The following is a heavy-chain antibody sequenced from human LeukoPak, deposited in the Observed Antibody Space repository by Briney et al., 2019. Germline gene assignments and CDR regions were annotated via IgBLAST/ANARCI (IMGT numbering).Heavy chain of an antibody. D-gene: IGHD3-22*01. CDR2: ISGSGGST. V-gene: IGHV3-23*01. CDR3: ANFYDSRGYGMDV. J-gene: IGHJ6*02. Sequence: PGGSLRLSCAASGFTSSSYAMSWVRQAPGKGLEWVSAISGSGGSTYYADSVKGRFTISRDNSKNTLYLQMNSLRAEDTAVYYCANFYDSRGYGMDVWGQGTTVTVSS. CDR1: GFTSSSYA.